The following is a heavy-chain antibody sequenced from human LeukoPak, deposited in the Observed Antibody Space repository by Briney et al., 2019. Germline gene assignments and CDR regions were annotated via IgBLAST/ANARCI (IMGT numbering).Heavy chain of an antibody. J-gene: IGHJ3*02. V-gene: IGHV3-53*01. D-gene: IGHD3-10*01. Sequence: GGSLRLSCAASGFAFSSNYMSWVRQAPGKGLEWVSVIYSGGSTYYADSVKGRFTISRDNSKNTLYLQMNSLRAEDTAVYYCARDSYYGSGPSGDAFDIWGQGTMVTVSS. CDR3: ARDSYYGSGPSGDAFDI. CDR1: GFAFSSNY. CDR2: IYSGGST.